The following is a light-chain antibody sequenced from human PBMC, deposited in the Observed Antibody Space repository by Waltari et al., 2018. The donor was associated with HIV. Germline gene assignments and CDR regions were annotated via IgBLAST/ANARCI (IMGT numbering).Light chain of an antibody. J-gene: IGLJ3*02. CDR3: VLYMGSGVWV. V-gene: IGLV8-61*01. CDR1: PRSVSPTSY. Sequence: QTVVTQAPSLPVSPGGTVKPPSRIRPRSVSPTSYPTWYQQTPGQAPRTLTYSKNTRSSGVPDRFSGSILGNKAALTITGAQAYDESDYYCVLYMGSGVWVFGGGTKLTVL. CDR2: SKN.